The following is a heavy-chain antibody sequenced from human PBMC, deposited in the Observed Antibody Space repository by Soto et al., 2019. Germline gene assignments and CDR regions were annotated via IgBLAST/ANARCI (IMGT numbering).Heavy chain of an antibody. Sequence: QVQLVQSGAEVRKPGASVKVSCEASGYTFTSYDIYWVRQATGQGLEWMGWMNPNTGNSGYAQKFQSRVTMTSDTSISTAQMELSSLRSEDTAVYYCARRAETNGWNGFGADKYYFDFWGQGTLVTVSS. D-gene: IGHD1-1*01. J-gene: IGHJ4*02. CDR1: GYTFTSYD. CDR2: MNPNTGNS. V-gene: IGHV1-8*01. CDR3: ARRAETNGWNGFGADKYYFDF.